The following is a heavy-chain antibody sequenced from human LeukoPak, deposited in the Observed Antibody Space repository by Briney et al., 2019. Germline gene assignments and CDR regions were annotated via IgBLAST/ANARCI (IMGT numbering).Heavy chain of an antibody. D-gene: IGHD3-10*01. V-gene: IGHV1-18*01. CDR3: AREGSYYNWFDP. CDR2: ISTNNGDT. J-gene: IGHJ5*02. Sequence: ASVTASCKASVYTFSIYGIIWVRQAPGQGLEWMGWISTNNGDTKYAQKLQGRVTLTTDTSTSTVYMDLRSLTSDDTAVYYCAREGSYYNWFDPWGQGTLVTVSS. CDR1: VYTFSIYG.